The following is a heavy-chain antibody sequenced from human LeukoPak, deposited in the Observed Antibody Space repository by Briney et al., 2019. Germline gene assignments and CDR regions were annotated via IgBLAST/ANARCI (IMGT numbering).Heavy chain of an antibody. Sequence: ASVKVSCKASGYTFTSYAIHWVRQAPGQGLEWMGWITPSGGTNYAQKLQDRVTMTTDTSTSTAYMELRSLRSDDTAVYYCARDRQGSIWGQGTMVTVSS. CDR2: ITPSGGT. V-gene: IGHV1-18*04. CDR3: ARDRQGSI. J-gene: IGHJ3*02. CDR1: GYTFTSYA.